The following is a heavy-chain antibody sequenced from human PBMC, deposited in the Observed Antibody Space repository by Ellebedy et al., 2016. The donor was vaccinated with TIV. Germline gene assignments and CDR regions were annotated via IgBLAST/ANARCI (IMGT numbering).Heavy chain of an antibody. CDR3: ARDYGTSGSYYYYYGMDV. V-gene: IGHV4-38-2*02. CDR1: GASVSSDNY. J-gene: IGHJ6*02. D-gene: IGHD2-8*01. Sequence: SETLSLXCTVFGASVSSDNYWGWSRQSPGKGLEWIGSIYHSGSAHYNPSLKSRVTISVDTSKNQFSLKLNSVTAADTAVYYCARDYGTSGSYYYYYGMDVWGQGTTVTVS. CDR2: IYHSGSA.